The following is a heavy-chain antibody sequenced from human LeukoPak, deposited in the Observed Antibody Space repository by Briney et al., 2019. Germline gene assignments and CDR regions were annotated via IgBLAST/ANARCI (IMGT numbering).Heavy chain of an antibody. CDR3: ASLWFGELWGNWFDP. J-gene: IGHJ5*02. CDR1: GFTFSNAW. Sequence: GGSLRLSCAASGFTFSNAWMNWVRQAPGKGLEWVSYISSSGSTIYYADSVKGRFTISRDNAKNSLYLQMNSLRAEDTAVYYCASLWFGELWGNWFDPWGQGTLVTVSS. V-gene: IGHV3-48*04. D-gene: IGHD3-10*01. CDR2: ISSSGSTI.